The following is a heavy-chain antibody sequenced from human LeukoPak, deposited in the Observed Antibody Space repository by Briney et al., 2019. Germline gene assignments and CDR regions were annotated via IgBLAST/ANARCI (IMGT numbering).Heavy chain of an antibody. CDR1: GFTFSSYA. CDR3: ARDQRPGWGEYFQH. J-gene: IGHJ1*01. D-gene: IGHD3-16*01. CDR2: ISGSGGST. V-gene: IGHV3-23*01. Sequence: PGGSLRLSCAASGFTFSSYAMSWVRQAPGKGLEWVSAISGSGGSTYYADSVKGRFTISRDNSKNTLYLQMNSLRVEDTAVYYCARDQRPGWGEYFQHWGQGTLVTVSS.